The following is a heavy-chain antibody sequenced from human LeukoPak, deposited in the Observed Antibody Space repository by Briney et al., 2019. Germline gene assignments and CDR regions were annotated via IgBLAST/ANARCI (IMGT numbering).Heavy chain of an antibody. J-gene: IGHJ4*02. Sequence: GASVKVSCKASGYTFTSYDIKWVRQATGQGLEWMGWMNPNSGNTGYAQKFQGRVTMTRNTSISTAYMELSSLRSEDTAVYYCARGTARSPYPPDYWGQGTLVTVSS. V-gene: IGHV1-8*01. CDR3: ARGTARSPYPPDY. CDR2: MNPNSGNT. CDR1: GYTFTSYD.